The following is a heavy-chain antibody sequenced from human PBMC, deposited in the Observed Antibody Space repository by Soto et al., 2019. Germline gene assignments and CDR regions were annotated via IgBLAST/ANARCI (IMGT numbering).Heavy chain of an antibody. J-gene: IGHJ4*02. D-gene: IGHD6-6*01. CDR2: ISYDGSNK. Sequence: QVQLVESGGGVVQPGRSLRLSCAASGFTFSSYAMHWVRQAPGKRLEWVAVISYDGSNKYYADSVKGRFTISRDNSKNTLYLQMNSLRAEETAVYYCARDKSIAARPFDYWGQGTLVTVSS. CDR3: ARDKSIAARPFDY. CDR1: GFTFSSYA. V-gene: IGHV3-30-3*01.